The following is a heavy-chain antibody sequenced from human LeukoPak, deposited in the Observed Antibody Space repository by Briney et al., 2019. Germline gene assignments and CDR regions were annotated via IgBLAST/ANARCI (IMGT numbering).Heavy chain of an antibody. CDR3: ARSFSSTGPPR. D-gene: IGHD3-3*01. Sequence: ASVKVSCKASGYTFTSYYMHWVRQAPGQGLEWMGIINPSGGSTSYAQKFQGRVTMTRDMSTSTVYMELSSLRSEDTAVYYCARSFSSTGPPRWGQGTLVTVSS. CDR2: INPSGGST. CDR1: GYTFTSYY. J-gene: IGHJ4*02. V-gene: IGHV1-46*01.